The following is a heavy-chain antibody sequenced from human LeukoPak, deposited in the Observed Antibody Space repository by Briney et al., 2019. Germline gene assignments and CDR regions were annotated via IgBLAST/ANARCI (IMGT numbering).Heavy chain of an antibody. CDR1: GFTFSSYA. Sequence: LGGSLRLSCAASGFTFSSYAMSWVRQAPGKGLEWVSAISGSGGSTYYADSVKGRFTISRDNSKNTLYLQMNSLRAEDTAVYYCAKSYYSSGWYQMYYFDYWGQGTLVTVSS. D-gene: IGHD6-19*01. V-gene: IGHV3-23*01. CDR3: AKSYYSSGWYQMYYFDY. J-gene: IGHJ4*02. CDR2: ISGSGGST.